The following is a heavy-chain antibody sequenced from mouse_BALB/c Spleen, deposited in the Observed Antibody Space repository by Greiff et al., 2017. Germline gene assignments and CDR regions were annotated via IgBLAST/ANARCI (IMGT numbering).Heavy chain of an antibody. CDR2: IDPSDSYT. CDR1: GYTFTSYW. D-gene: IGHD2-10*02. V-gene: IGHV1S127*01. CDR3: TRSRYGNYVFDY. J-gene: IGHJ2*01. Sequence: QVQLQQPGAELVKPGASVKMSCKASGYTFTSYWMHWVKQRPGQGLEWIGVIDPSDSYTSYNQKFKGKATLTVDTSSSTAYMQLSSLTSEDSAVYYCTRSRYGNYVFDYWGQGTTLTVSS.